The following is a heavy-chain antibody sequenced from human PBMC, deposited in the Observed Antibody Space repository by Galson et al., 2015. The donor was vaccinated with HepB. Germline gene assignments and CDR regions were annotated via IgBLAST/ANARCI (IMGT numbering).Heavy chain of an antibody. D-gene: IGHD5-18*01. Sequence: SLRLSCAASGFTFSSYGMHWVRQAPGKGLEWVAVIWYDGSNKYYADSVKGRFTISRDNSKNTLYLQMNSLRAEDTAVYYCARRELWLYYFDYWGQGTLVTVSS. CDR2: IWYDGSNK. V-gene: IGHV3-33*08. CDR1: GFTFSSYG. CDR3: ARRELWLYYFDY. J-gene: IGHJ4*02.